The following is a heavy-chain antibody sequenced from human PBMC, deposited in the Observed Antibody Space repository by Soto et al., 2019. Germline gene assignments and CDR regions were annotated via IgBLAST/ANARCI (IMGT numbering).Heavy chain of an antibody. D-gene: IGHD3-3*02. CDR1: GFTFSKYS. CDR3: ARKHFWSAYNNWFDP. CDR2: ITGSGSYM. J-gene: IGHJ5*02. Sequence: GCLRLTGLVSGFTFSKYSMNWVRQAPGEGLEWVSSITGSGSYMLYADSVKVRFSISRDNDKNSVYFEMNSLRADDTAVYYCARKHFWSAYNNWFDPWGQGTLVTVYS. V-gene: IGHV3-21*01.